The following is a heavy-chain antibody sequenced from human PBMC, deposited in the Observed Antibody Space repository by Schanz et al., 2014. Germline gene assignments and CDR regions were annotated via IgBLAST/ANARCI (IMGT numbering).Heavy chain of an antibody. Sequence: EVQLLESGGGLVQPGGSLRLSCVASGFTFFGSFAMSWVRQAPGKGLEWVSGMSGSGSTADYADSVKGRFTISRDNSRKTLYLQMNSLRAEDTAVYYCARSRGFDSIFDFWGRGTLVTVSS. CDR3: ARSRGFDSIFDF. D-gene: IGHD5-12*01. CDR2: MSGSGSTA. J-gene: IGHJ4*02. V-gene: IGHV3-23*01. CDR1: GFTFFGSFA.